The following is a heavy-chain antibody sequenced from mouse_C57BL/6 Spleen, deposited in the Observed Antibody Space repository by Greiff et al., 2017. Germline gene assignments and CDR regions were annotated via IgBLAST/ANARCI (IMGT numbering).Heavy chain of an antibody. J-gene: IGHJ3*01. Sequence: VQLQQSGTVLARPGASVKMSCKTSGYTFTSYWMHWVKQRPGQGLEWIGAIYPGNSDTSYNQKFKGKAKLTAVTSASTAYMELSSLENEDSAVYYCTREEGDSSGSFAYWGQGTLVTVSA. V-gene: IGHV1-5*01. D-gene: IGHD3-2*02. CDR3: TREEGDSSGSFAY. CDR1: GYTFTSYW. CDR2: IYPGNSDT.